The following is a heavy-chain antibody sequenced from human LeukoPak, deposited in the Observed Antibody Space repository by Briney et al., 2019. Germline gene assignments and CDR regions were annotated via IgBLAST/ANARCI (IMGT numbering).Heavy chain of an antibody. Sequence: GGSLRLSCAASGFTFSTSVMHWVRQAPGKGLEWLSFIRFDGSEKYYADSVKARFSISRDNSMNTLYLQMNSLGAEDTAVYYCARSLRVRGVPDYMDVWGKGTTVTISS. CDR1: GFTFSTSV. D-gene: IGHD3-10*01. V-gene: IGHV3-30*02. J-gene: IGHJ6*03. CDR2: IRFDGSEK. CDR3: ARSLRVRGVPDYMDV.